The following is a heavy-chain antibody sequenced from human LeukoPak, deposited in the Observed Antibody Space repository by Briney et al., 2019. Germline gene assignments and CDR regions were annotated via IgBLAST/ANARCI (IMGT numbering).Heavy chain of an antibody. CDR1: GGSINSYY. V-gene: IGHV4-4*07. D-gene: IGHD3-10*01. Sequence: SETLSLTCTVSGGSINSYYWTWIRQPAGKGLEWIGRIYTSGSTNYNPSLKSRVTMSVDTSKNQFSLKLSSVTAADTAVYYCAREDYYGTNFDYWGQGTLVTASS. CDR3: AREDYYGTNFDY. CDR2: IYTSGST. J-gene: IGHJ4*02.